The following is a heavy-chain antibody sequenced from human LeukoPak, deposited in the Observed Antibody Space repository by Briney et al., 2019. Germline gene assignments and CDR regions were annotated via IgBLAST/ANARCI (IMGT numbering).Heavy chain of an antibody. J-gene: IGHJ6*02. CDR3: ARGRYYYASWGMDV. CDR2: INHSGST. D-gene: IGHD3-10*01. V-gene: IGHV4-34*01. Sequence: SETLSLTCAVYGGSFSGYYWSWIRQPPGKGLEWIGEINHSGSTNYNPSLKSRVTISVDTSKNQFSLKLSSVTAADTAVYYCARGRYYYASWGMDVWGQGTTVTVSS. CDR1: GGSFSGYY.